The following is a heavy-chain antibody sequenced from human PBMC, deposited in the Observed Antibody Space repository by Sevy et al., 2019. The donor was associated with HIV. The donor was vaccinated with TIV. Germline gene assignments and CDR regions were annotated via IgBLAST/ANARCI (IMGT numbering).Heavy chain of an antibody. Sequence: SETLSLTCTVSGDSISSYYWSWIRQPPGKGLEWIGYIFYNGITNYNPSLKSRVTISVDTSKNQFSLKPSSVTASDTAVYYCARSIAAPRGMDVWGQGTTVTVSS. CDR1: GDSISSYY. CDR2: IFYNGIT. CDR3: ARSIAAPRGMDV. D-gene: IGHD6-6*01. J-gene: IGHJ6*02. V-gene: IGHV4-59*01.